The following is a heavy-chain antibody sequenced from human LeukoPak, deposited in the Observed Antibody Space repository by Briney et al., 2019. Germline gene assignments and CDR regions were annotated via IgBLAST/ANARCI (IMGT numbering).Heavy chain of an antibody. D-gene: IGHD6-19*01. V-gene: IGHV1-3*01. Sequence: ASVKVSCKASGYTFTSYAMHWVRQAPGQRLEWMGWINAGNGNTKYSHKFQGRVTITRDTSASTAYMELSRLRSEDKVVYYCARAPGIAVAGTQFDYWGQGTLVTVSS. CDR3: ARAPGIAVAGTQFDY. CDR1: GYTFTSYA. J-gene: IGHJ4*02. CDR2: INAGNGNT.